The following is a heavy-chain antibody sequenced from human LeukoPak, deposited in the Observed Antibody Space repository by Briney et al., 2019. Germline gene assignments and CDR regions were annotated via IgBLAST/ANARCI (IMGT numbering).Heavy chain of an antibody. J-gene: IGHJ5*02. CDR3: ARDRPLLGAWSWFDP. CDR1: GGSISSSSYY. CDR2: IYHSGSI. Sequence: SETLSLTCTVSGGSISSSSYYWGWIRQPPGKGLEWIGTIYHSGSIYYNPSLKSRVTISVDTSKNQFSLKLSSVTAADTAVYYCARDRPLLGAWSWFDPWGQGTLVTVSS. V-gene: IGHV4-39*07. D-gene: IGHD3-3*01.